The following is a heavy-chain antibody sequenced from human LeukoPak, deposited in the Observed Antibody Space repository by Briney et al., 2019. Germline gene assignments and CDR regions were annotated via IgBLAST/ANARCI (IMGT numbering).Heavy chain of an antibody. J-gene: IGHJ6*02. CDR1: GFTFSSNW. CDR2: INNDGSGA. D-gene: IGHD3-10*01. Sequence: GGSLRLSCAASGFTFSSNWMHWVRQARGKGLVWVSRINNDGSGAIYADSVKGRFTISRDNAKNTLYLQMNSLRAEDTAVYYCAVPRIGNYYGMDVWGQGTTVTVSS. V-gene: IGHV3-74*01. CDR3: AVPRIGNYYGMDV.